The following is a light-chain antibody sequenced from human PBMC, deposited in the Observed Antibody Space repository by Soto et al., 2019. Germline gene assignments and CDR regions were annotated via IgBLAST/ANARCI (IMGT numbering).Light chain of an antibody. CDR1: QSVSSSY. J-gene: IGKJ4*01. V-gene: IGKV3-20*01. Sequence: EIVLTQSPGTLSLSPGERATLSCRASQSVSSSYLAWYQHKPGQAPRLLIYGASSRTTGIPDRFSGSGSGIDFTLTISRLEPEDFAVYYCQQYGSSPPLSFGGGTKVEIK. CDR2: GAS. CDR3: QQYGSSPPLS.